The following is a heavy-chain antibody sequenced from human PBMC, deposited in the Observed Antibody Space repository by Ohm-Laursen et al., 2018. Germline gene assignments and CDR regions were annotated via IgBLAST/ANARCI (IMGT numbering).Heavy chain of an antibody. CDR3: AAYVDTTMVTIGPFDI. V-gene: IGHV1-58*01. Sequence: ASVKVSCKLSGFTFTSSAVQWVRQARGQRLEWIGWIVVGSGNTNYAQKFQERVTFTRDMSTSTAYMELSSLRSDDTAVYYCAAYVDTTMVTIGPFDIWGQGTMVTVSS. CDR1: GFTFTSSA. D-gene: IGHD5-18*01. J-gene: IGHJ3*02. CDR2: IVVGSGNT.